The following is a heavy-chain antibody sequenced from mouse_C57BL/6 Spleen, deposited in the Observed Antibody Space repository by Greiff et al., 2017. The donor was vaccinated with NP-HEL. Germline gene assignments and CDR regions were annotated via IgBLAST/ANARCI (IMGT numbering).Heavy chain of an antibody. CDR2: IDPSDSYT. V-gene: IGHV1-69*01. Sequence: QVQLQQPGAELVMPGASVKLSCKASGYTFTSYWMHWVKQRPGQGLEWIGEIDPSDSYTNYNQKFKGKSTLTVDKSSSTAYMQLSSLTSEDSAVYYCASGVTTKYFDYWGQGTTLTVSS. D-gene: IGHD2-3*01. CDR1: GYTFTSYW. J-gene: IGHJ2*01. CDR3: ASGVTTKYFDY.